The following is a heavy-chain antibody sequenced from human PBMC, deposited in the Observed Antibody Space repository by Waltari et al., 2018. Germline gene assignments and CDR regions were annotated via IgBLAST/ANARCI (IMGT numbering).Heavy chain of an antibody. J-gene: IGHJ2*01. Sequence: QVQLQQWGAGLLKPSETLSLTCAVYGGSFSGYYWSWIRQPPGKGLEWIGEINHSGSSNYNPSRKSRVTISVDTSKNQFSLKLSSVTAADTAVYYCARGGYSYGRGGWYFDLWGRGTLVTVSS. CDR1: GGSFSGYY. CDR3: ARGGYSYGRGGWYFDL. V-gene: IGHV4-34*01. CDR2: INHSGSS. D-gene: IGHD5-18*01.